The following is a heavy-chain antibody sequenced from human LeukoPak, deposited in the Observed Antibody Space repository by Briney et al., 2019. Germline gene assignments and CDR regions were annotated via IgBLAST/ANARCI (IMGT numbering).Heavy chain of an antibody. Sequence: GGSLRLSCAASGFTFSSYGMHWVRQAPGKGLEWVAVIWYDGSNKYYADSVKGRFTISRDNSKNTLYLQINSLRAEDTAVYYCARDRSRSGSYYKNNVVLGYWGQGTLVTVSS. CDR3: ARDRSRSGSYYKNNVVLGY. D-gene: IGHD3-10*01. CDR2: IWYDGSNK. V-gene: IGHV3-33*01. CDR1: GFTFSSYG. J-gene: IGHJ4*02.